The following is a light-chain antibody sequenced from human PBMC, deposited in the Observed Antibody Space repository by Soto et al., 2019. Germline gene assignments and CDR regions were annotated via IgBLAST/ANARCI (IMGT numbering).Light chain of an antibody. CDR3: QSYTSNSVV. J-gene: IGLJ2*01. CDR1: SSDVGGHNY. Sequence: HSVLTQPASVSGSPGQSIIISCTGTSSDVGGHNYVSWYQHHPGKAPKLIIYDVSNRPSGVSIRFSGSKSGNTASLTISGLQAEDEADYYCQSYTSNSVVFGGGTKLTVL. V-gene: IGLV2-14*03. CDR2: DVS.